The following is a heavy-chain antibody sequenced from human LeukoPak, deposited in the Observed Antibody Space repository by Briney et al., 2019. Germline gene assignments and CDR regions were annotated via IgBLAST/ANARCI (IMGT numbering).Heavy chain of an antibody. CDR1: GFTFSSYA. CDR3: ARGPLYDSSGYATIDY. CDR2: ISSNGGST. D-gene: IGHD3-22*01. J-gene: IGHJ4*02. Sequence: GGSLRLSCVASGFTFSSYAMHWVRQAPGKGLEYVSAISSNGGSTYYANSVKGRFTISRDNSKNTLYLQMGSLRAEDMAVYYCARGPLYDSSGYATIDYWGQGTLVTVSS. V-gene: IGHV3-64*01.